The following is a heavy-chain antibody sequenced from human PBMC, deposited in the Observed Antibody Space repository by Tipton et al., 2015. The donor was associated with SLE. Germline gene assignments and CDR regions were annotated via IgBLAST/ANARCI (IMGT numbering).Heavy chain of an antibody. CDR1: GGSISSYY. V-gene: IGHV4-59*12. Sequence: TLSLTCTVSGGSISSYYWSWIRQSPGKGLEWIGNIYYSGSTYYNPSLKSRVTISVETSKNQFSLKLSSVTAADTAVYYCARRSDDYSNWFDPWGQGTQVTVSS. CDR2: IYYSGST. J-gene: IGHJ5*02. CDR3: ARRSDDYSNWFDP. D-gene: IGHD4-11*01.